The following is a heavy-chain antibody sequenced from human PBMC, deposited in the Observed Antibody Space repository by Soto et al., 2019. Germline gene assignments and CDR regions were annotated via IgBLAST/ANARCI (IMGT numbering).Heavy chain of an antibody. CDR2: IYYSGST. V-gene: IGHV4-59*01. Sequence: PSETLSLTCTVSGGSISSYYWSWIRQPPGKGLEWIGYIYYSGSTNYNPSLKSRVTISVDTSKNQFSLKLSSVTAADTAVYYCARGAIVGDDTPQYYFDYWGQGTLVTVSS. CDR1: GGSISSYY. CDR3: ARGAIVGDDTPQYYFDY. J-gene: IGHJ4*02. D-gene: IGHD1-26*01.